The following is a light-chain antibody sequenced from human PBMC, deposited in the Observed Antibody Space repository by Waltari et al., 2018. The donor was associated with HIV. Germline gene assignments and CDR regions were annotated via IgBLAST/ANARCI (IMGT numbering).Light chain of an antibody. CDR3: QSYDVSLSGSI. V-gene: IGLV1-40*01. J-gene: IGLJ2*01. CDR2: GNI. CDR1: SSNIGAGYD. Sequence: QSVLTQPPSVSGAPGQRVTISCTGSSSNIGAGYDVHWYQQLPGTAPKILINGNIKRPAGFSDLFSDFKSGTSASLAITVRQTEEEADYYCQSYDVSLSGSIFGGGTKLTVL.